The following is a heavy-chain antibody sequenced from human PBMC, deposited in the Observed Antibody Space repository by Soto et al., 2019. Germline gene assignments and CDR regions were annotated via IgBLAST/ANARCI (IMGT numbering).Heavy chain of an antibody. D-gene: IGHD1-26*01. Sequence: EVQLLASGGGFVQPGGSLRLSCAASGFTFSTFAMNWVRQAPGKGLEGVSGFTGGSGFTLYPDSVKGRFTISRDDSENTLFLQMSRLRAEDTAKYYCAKSGPTNYFDFWGQGTLVTVSS. J-gene: IGHJ4*02. CDR1: GFTFSTFA. CDR3: AKSGPTNYFDF. CDR2: FTGGSGFT. V-gene: IGHV3-23*01.